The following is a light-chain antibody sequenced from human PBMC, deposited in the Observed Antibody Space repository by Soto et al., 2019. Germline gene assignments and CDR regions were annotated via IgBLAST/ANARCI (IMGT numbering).Light chain of an antibody. J-gene: IGKJ4*01. V-gene: IGKV3-20*01. CDR3: QQYGSSPLT. CDR1: QSVIRSY. Sequence: EIVLTQSPGTLSLSPGERATLSCRASQSVIRSYLAWYQQKPGQAPRLLIYVASNRATGIPDRFSGSGSGTDFTLTISRLEPEDFAVYYCQQYGSSPLTFGGGTKVDIK. CDR2: VAS.